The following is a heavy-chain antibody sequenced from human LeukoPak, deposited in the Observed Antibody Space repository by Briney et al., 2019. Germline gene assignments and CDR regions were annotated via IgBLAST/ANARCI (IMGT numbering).Heavy chain of an antibody. V-gene: IGHV3-11*01. CDR3: ARGGLIIVGARLGY. D-gene: IGHD1-26*01. Sequence: PGGSLRLSCAASGFTFSDCYMSWIRQAPGKGLEWVSYVSSGGDTIYYADSVKGRFTISRDNAKNSLYLQMNSLRAEDTAVYYCARGGLIIVGARLGYWGQGTLVTVSS. J-gene: IGHJ4*02. CDR1: GFTFSDCY. CDR2: VSSGGDTI.